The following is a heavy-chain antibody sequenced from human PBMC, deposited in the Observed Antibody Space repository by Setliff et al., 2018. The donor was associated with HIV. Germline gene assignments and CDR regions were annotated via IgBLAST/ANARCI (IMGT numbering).Heavy chain of an antibody. CDR3: ARHVYSSGWGYVYHLDS. Sequence: SETLSLTCSVSGVSINRTDHYWGWIRQPPGKGLEWIGHISYSGSTYYNPSLKSRVTISVDTSKNQFSLKLKSVTAADTAVYFCARHVYSSGWGYVYHLDSWGQGTLVTVSS. CDR2: ISYSGST. V-gene: IGHV4-39*01. J-gene: IGHJ4*02. D-gene: IGHD6-19*01. CDR1: GVSINRTDHY.